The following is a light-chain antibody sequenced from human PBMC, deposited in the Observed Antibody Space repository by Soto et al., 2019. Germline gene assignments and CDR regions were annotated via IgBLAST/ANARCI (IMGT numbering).Light chain of an antibody. CDR2: GAS. Sequence: EIVMTQSPATLSLSPGERAALSCRASQSINSELAWYQQKPGQPPRLLIYGASTRATGVPARFTGSESGSEFILTLSGLQSEDFAVYYCQQGHNWPLTFGQGNRLEI. CDR3: QQGHNWPLT. J-gene: IGKJ2*01. CDR1: QSINSE. V-gene: IGKV3-15*01.